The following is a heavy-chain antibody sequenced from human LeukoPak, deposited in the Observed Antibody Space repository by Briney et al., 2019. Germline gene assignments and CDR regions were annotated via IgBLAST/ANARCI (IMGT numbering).Heavy chain of an antibody. CDR3: ARNFMGAFGAFDS. CDR2: IYTSGST. V-gene: IGHV4-61*02. J-gene: IGHJ4*02. Sequence: PSETLSLTCTVSGGSISSGSYYWSWIRQPAGKGLEWIGRIYTSGSTNYNPSLRSRVTISLDTSENQFSLNLSSVTAADTAVYYCARNFMGAFGAFDSWGRGTLVSVSS. CDR1: GGSISSGSYY. D-gene: IGHD1-26*01.